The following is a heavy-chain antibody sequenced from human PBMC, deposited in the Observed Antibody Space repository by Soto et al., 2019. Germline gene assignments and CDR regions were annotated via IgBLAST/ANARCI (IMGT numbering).Heavy chain of an antibody. CDR1: GGAISNNG. D-gene: IGHD3-22*01. J-gene: IGHJ6*02. CDR2: VNHSGST. V-gene: IGHV4-4*02. Sequence: QVQLQESGPGLVKPSGTLSLTCDVSGGAISNNGWSWVRQPPGKGLEWIGEVNHSGSTNYNPSLKSRVTISVDTSKNQFSLKLSSVTAADTAVYYCAGVGPDYYDRSGYYLYYYYGMDVWGQGITVTVSS. CDR3: AGVGPDYYDRSGYYLYYYYGMDV.